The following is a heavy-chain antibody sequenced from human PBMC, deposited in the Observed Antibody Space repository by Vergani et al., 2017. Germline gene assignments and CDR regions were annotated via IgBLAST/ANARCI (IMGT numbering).Heavy chain of an antibody. D-gene: IGHD2-21*01. Sequence: VQLVESGAEVKKPGASVKVSCKASGYTFTDYYMHWVRQAPGQGLQWMGWINPNSGGTNNAQKFQDRVTMTRDTSISTAYMELSRLRSEDMAVYYCARGRHIEPHPLDYWGQGTLVTVSS. CDR3: ARGRHIEPHPLDY. J-gene: IGHJ4*02. CDR2: INPNSGGT. V-gene: IGHV1-2*02. CDR1: GYTFTDYY.